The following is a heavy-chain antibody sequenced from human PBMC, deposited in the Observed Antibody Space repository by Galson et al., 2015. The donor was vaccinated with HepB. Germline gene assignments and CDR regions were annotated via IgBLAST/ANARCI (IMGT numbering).Heavy chain of an antibody. Sequence: SVKVSCKASGGTFSSYAISWVRQAPGQGLEWMGRIIPILGIANYAQKFQGRVTITADKSTSTAYMELSSLRPEDTAVYYCAREERGYSYGTLYYYGMDVWGQGTTVTVSS. CDR1: GGTFSSYA. CDR3: AREERGYSYGTLYYYGMDV. CDR2: IIPILGIA. D-gene: IGHD5-18*01. J-gene: IGHJ6*02. V-gene: IGHV1-69*04.